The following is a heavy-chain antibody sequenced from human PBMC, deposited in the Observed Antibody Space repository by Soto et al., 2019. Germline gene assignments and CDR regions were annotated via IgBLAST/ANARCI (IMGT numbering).Heavy chain of an antibody. CDR2: ISGSGGST. CDR3: AKGLYYDFWSGPGYFDY. D-gene: IGHD3-3*01. V-gene: IGHV3-23*01. J-gene: IGHJ4*02. Sequence: GSLRLSCAASGFTFSSYAMSWVRQAPGKGLEWVSAISGSGGSTYYADSVKGRFTISRDNSKNTLYLQMNSLRAEDTAVYYCAKGLYYDFWSGPGYFDYWGQGTLVTVSS. CDR1: GFTFSSYA.